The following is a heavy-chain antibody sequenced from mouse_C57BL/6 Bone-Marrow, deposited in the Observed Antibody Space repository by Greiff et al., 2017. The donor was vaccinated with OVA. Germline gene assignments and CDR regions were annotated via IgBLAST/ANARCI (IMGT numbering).Heavy chain of an antibody. D-gene: IGHD1-1*01. CDR2: ILPGSGST. CDR3: ASVLITTVVPYAMDY. CDR1: GYTFTEYT. Sequence: VKVVESGAELVKPGASVKLSCKASGYTFTEYTIHWVKQRPGHGLEWIGEILPGSGSTNYNEKFKGKATFTADTSSNTAYMQLSSLTTEDSAIYYCASVLITTVVPYAMDYWGQGTSVTVSS. V-gene: IGHV1-9*01. J-gene: IGHJ4*01.